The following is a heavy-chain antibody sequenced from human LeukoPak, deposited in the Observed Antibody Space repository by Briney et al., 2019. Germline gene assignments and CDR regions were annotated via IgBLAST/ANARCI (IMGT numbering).Heavy chain of an antibody. J-gene: IGHJ5*02. CDR3: ARLCRQRWLQISWFDP. CDR2: INPNSGGT. V-gene: IGHV1-2*02. Sequence: EASVTVSCTASGYTFTGYYMHWVRQAPGQGLEWMGWINPNSGGTNYAQKFQGRVTMTRDTSISTAYMELSRLRSDDTAVYYCARLCRQRWLQISWFDPWGQGTLVTVSS. CDR1: GYTFTGYY. D-gene: IGHD5-24*01.